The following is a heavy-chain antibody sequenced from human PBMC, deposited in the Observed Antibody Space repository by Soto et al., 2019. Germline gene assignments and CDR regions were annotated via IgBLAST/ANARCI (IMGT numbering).Heavy chain of an antibody. Sequence: EVQLVESGGGLVQPGGSLRLSCAASGFTFISYWLHWVRQAPGKGLVWVSRINSDGSSTSYADSVKGRFTISRDNAKNTLYLQMNSLRAEDTAVYYCARGGSLNWYFDLWGRRTLVTVSS. CDR2: INSDGSST. J-gene: IGHJ2*01. CDR1: GFTFISYW. V-gene: IGHV3-74*01. CDR3: ARGGSLNWYFDL. D-gene: IGHD1-26*01.